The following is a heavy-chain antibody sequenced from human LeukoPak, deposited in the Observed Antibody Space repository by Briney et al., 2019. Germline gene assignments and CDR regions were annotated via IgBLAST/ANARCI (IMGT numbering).Heavy chain of an antibody. Sequence: KTGGSLRLSCAASGFTFSSHSMTWVRQAPGKGLEWVSSITGSGPYMLYADSVKHRFTISRDNTKNLLYLEMNSLRAEDTAMYFCVRDVGAVRGEVYFDYWGQGTLVTVSS. D-gene: IGHD3-10*01. CDR1: GFTFSSHS. J-gene: IGHJ4*02. V-gene: IGHV3-21*06. CDR3: VRDVGAVRGEVYFDY. CDR2: ITGSGPYM.